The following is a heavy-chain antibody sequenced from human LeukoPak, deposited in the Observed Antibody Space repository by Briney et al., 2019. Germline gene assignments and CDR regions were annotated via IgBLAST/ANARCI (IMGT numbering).Heavy chain of an antibody. CDR1: GYTFRGNY. J-gene: IGHJ4*02. Sequence: ASVKVSCKASGYTFRGNYIHWLRQAPGQGLEWMGWIDANNGDTKSAQKVQGRVTMSRDTSISTAYMDLSSLSPDDAAAYYCARDPSSVTLYFFDYWGQGTLVTVSS. CDR3: ARDPSSVTLYFFDY. V-gene: IGHV1-2*02. CDR2: IDANNGDT. D-gene: IGHD4-11*01.